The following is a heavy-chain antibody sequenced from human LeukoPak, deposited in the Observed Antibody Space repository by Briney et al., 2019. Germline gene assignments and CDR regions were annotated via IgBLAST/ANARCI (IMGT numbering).Heavy chain of an antibody. CDR2: INTDGSST. Sequence: PGGSLRLSCAASGFTFSSYWMHWVRQAPGKGLVWISRINTDGSSTSYADSVKGRFTISRDNAKNTLYLQMNSLRAEDTAVYYCARLYCSSTSCFSGFDYWGQGTLVTVSS. CDR3: ARLYCSSTSCFSGFDY. D-gene: IGHD2-2*01. J-gene: IGHJ4*02. CDR1: GFTFSSYW. V-gene: IGHV3-74*01.